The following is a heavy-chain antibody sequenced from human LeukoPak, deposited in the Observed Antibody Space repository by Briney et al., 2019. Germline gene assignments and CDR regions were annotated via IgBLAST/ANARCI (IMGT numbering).Heavy chain of an antibody. V-gene: IGHV1-69*13. D-gene: IGHD5-18*01. J-gene: IGHJ4*02. CDR2: IIPIFGTA. CDR1: GGTFSSYA. CDR3: ARDRDGAGYSYGFYY. Sequence: SVKVSCKASGGTFSSYAISWVRQAPGQGLEWMGGIIPIFGTANYAQKFQGRVTITADESTSTAYMELSSLRSEDTAVYYCARDRDGAGYSYGFYYWGQGTLVTVSS.